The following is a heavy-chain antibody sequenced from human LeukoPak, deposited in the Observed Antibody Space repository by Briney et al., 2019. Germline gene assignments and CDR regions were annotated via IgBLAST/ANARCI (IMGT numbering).Heavy chain of an antibody. Sequence: PSETLSLTCAVYGGSFSGYYWSWIRQPPGKGLQWIGEIDHSGSTKYNPSLKSRVTISVDTSKNQFSLKLRSVTAADTAVYYCARHSSGGATIFGGYFDYWGQGTLVTVSS. V-gene: IGHV4-34*01. J-gene: IGHJ4*02. CDR1: GGSFSGYY. D-gene: IGHD1-26*01. CDR3: ARHSSGGATIFGGYFDY. CDR2: IDHSGST.